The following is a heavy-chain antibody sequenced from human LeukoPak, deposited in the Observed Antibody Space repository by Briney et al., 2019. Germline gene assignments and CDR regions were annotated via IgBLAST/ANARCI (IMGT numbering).Heavy chain of an antibody. J-gene: IGHJ4*02. CDR2: ISTSGSST. D-gene: IGHD6-19*01. Sequence: PGGSLRLSCAASGFTFNTYALNWARQAPGKGLEWVSSISTSGSSTYYADSVKGRFTISRDNSKNTLYLQMKSLRAEDTAIYYCVKAREAVFPSYFDYWGQGTLVTVSS. CDR3: VKAREAVFPSYFDY. V-gene: IGHV3-23*01. CDR1: GFTFNTYA.